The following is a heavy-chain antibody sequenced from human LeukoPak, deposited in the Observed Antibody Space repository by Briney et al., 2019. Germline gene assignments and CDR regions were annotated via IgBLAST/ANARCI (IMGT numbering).Heavy chain of an antibody. CDR3: ARDGYYDSSGLSPFEY. D-gene: IGHD3-22*01. CDR1: GFTFSSYS. CDR2: IRATGTKI. Sequence: GGSLRLSCAASGFTFSSYSMNWVRQAPGKGLEWVSYIRATGTKIYYADSVKGRFTISRDNAKNSPYLQMNSLRVEDTAIYYCARDGYYDSSGLSPFEYWGQGTLVIVSS. J-gene: IGHJ4*02. V-gene: IGHV3-48*01.